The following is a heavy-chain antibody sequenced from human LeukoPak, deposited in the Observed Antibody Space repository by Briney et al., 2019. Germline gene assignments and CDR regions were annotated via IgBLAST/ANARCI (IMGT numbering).Heavy chain of an antibody. V-gene: IGHV1-8*01. CDR2: MNPNSGNT. Sequence: ASVKVSCKASGYTFTSYDINWVRQATGQGLEWMGWMNPNSGNTGYAQKFQGRVTMTRNTSISTAYMELSSLRSEDTAVYYCARARGQLLFRAVWFDPWGQGTLVTVSS. D-gene: IGHD2-2*01. CDR3: ARARGQLLFRAVWFDP. J-gene: IGHJ5*02. CDR1: GYTFTSYD.